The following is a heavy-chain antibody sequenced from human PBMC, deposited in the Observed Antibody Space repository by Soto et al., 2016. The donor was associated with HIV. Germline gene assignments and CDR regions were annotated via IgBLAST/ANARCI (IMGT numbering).Heavy chain of an antibody. CDR3: AREETTGEFFDY. CDR2: INPNNDDT. V-gene: IGHV1-2*02. Sequence: QVQLVQSGAEVKKPGASMKVSCKTSGYSFTGYFLHWVRQAPGRGLEWMGSINPNNDDTNYAHNFQGRVTMTRDTSINTAYMELSGLTSDDTAVYYCAREETTGEFFDYWGQGSLVTVSS. CDR1: GYSFTGYF. D-gene: IGHD4-4*01. J-gene: IGHJ4*02.